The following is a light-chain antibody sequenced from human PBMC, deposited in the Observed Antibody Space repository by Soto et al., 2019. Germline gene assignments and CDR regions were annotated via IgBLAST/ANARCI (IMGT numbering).Light chain of an antibody. J-gene: IGLJ1*01. CDR2: ETN. V-gene: IGLV1-51*01. Sequence: QSALTQPPSVSAAPGQTVTISCSGRSSSIWSNYVCWYQQFPGAAPKLVMYETNKRPPGIPARCSGAKYGTSATLDITGLQTGDEADYYCGTWDSSLNTDVFGTGTKLTVL. CDR3: GTWDSSLNTDV. CDR1: SSSIWSNY.